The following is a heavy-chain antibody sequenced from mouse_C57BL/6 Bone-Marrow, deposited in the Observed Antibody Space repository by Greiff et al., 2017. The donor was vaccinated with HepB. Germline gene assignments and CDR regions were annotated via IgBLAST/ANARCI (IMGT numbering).Heavy chain of an antibody. V-gene: IGHV5-12*01. CDR2: ISNGGGST. CDR3: ARRMKLRLRAMDY. Sequence: EVMLVESGGGLVQPGGSLKLSCAASGFTFSDYYMYWVRQTPEKRLEWVAYISNGGGSTYYPDTVKGRFTISRDNAKNTLYLQMSRLKSEDTAMYYCARRMKLRLRAMDYWGQGTSVTVSS. D-gene: IGHD3-2*02. J-gene: IGHJ4*01. CDR1: GFTFSDYY.